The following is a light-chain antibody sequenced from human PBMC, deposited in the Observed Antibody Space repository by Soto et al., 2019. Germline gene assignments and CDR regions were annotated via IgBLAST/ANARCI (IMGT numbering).Light chain of an antibody. Sequence: QSALPRPRSVSGSRGQSVTISCTGTSSDVGGYNYVSWYQQHPGKAPKLMIYDVSKRPSGVPDRFSGSKSGNTASLTISGLQAEDEADYYCCSYAGSYIWVFGGGTKLTVL. CDR3: CSYAGSYIWV. V-gene: IGLV2-11*01. CDR1: SSDVGGYNY. J-gene: IGLJ3*02. CDR2: DVS.